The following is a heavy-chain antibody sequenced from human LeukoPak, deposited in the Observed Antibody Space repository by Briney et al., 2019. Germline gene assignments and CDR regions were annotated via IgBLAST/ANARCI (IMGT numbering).Heavy chain of an antibody. CDR2: IRHSGST. Sequence: SETLSLTCAVYGGSSCGYYGSCSREPPGNGLEWRGEIRHSGSTNYTPSLKSRVTISADTSKNQCSLKLSSVTPADTAVYYCARGRLRYSYGLGLWWYFDLWGRGTLVTVSS. CDR1: GGSSCGYY. CDR3: ARGRLRYSYGLGLWWYFDL. V-gene: IGHV4-34*01. D-gene: IGHD5-18*01. J-gene: IGHJ2*01.